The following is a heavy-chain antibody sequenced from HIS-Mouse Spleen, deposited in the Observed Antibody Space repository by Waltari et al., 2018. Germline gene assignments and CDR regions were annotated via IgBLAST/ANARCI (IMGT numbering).Heavy chain of an antibody. D-gene: IGHD6-13*01. CDR3: AREIPYSSSWYDWYFDL. CDR1: GGSISSSSYY. V-gene: IGHV4-39*07. J-gene: IGHJ2*01. Sequence: QLQLQESGPGLVKPSETLSLTCTVSGGSISSSSYYWGWIRQPPGQGLEWIGSIYYGGSTYYTPSLKGEVTISVDTSKNQFSLKPSSVTAADTAVYYCAREIPYSSSWYDWYFDLWGRGTLVTVSS. CDR2: IYYGGST.